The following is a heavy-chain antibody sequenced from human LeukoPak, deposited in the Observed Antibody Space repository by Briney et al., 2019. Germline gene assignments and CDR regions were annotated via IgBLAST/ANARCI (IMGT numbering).Heavy chain of an antibody. V-gene: IGHV3-11*06. J-gene: IGHJ4*02. CDR2: IEGSGQYT. Sequence: GGSLRLSCAASGSIFSDFYMTWIRQAPGKGLEWVSYIEGSGQYTKYADAVRGRFTISRDNAKNSLYLQMRSLRVEDTAVYYCARFGYLSAYADFWGQGILVTVSS. D-gene: IGHD2-15*01. CDR1: GSIFSDFY. CDR3: ARFGYLSAYADF.